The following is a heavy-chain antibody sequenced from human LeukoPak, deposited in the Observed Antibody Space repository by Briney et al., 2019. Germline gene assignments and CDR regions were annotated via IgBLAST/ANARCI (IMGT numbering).Heavy chain of an antibody. J-gene: IGHJ4*02. CDR1: GYTFTGYY. D-gene: IGHD2-15*01. V-gene: IGHV1-46*01. CDR2: INPSGGST. Sequence: ASVKVSCKASGYTFTGYYMHWVRQAPGQGLEWMGIINPSGGSTSYAQKFQGRVTMTRDMSTSTVYMELSSLRSEDTAVYYCARDRVTRGETGYCSGGSCYGLDYWGQGTLVTVSS. CDR3: ARDRVTRGETGYCSGGSCYGLDY.